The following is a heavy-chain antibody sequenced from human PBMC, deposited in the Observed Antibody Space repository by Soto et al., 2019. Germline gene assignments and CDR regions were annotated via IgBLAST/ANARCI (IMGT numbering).Heavy chain of an antibody. CDR1: GFTFSSYS. CDR3: ARVGPGVAYYNDY. V-gene: IGHV3-21*01. J-gene: IGHJ4*02. D-gene: IGHD1-26*01. CDR2: ISSSSSYI. Sequence: EVQLVESGGGLVKPGGSLRLSCAASGFTFSSYSMNWVRQAPGKGLEWVSSISSSSSYIYYADSVKGRFTISRDNAKNSLYLQMNSLNAEDTAVYYCARVGPGVAYYNDYWGQGTLVTVSS.